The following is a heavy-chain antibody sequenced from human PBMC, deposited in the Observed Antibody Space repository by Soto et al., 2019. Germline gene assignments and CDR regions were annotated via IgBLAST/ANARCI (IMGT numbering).Heavy chain of an antibody. D-gene: IGHD3-16*01. CDR3: ASALSFDY. J-gene: IGHJ4*02. CDR2: IYYSGST. Sequence: SETLSLTCTVSGGSISSSSYYWGWIRQPPGKGLEWIGSIYYSGSTYYNPSLKSRVTISVDTSKNQFSLKLSSVTAADTAVYYCASALSFDYWGQGTLVTVSS. V-gene: IGHV4-39*01. CDR1: GGSISSSSYY.